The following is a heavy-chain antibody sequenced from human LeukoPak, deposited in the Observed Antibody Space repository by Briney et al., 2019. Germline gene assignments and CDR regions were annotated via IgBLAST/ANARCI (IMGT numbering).Heavy chain of an antibody. CDR3: ARDFLIGAPDYFDY. Sequence: GGALRLSCVASGFTFSSYPMHWVRQAPGKGLEWVAVIGYDGVHKYYADSVRGRFTISRDDSKNTLYLQMDNLRGEDTAVYYCARDFLIGAPDYFDYWGKGTLVSVSS. CDR1: GFTFSSYP. V-gene: IGHV3-30-3*01. J-gene: IGHJ4*02. CDR2: IGYDGVHK. D-gene: IGHD3-22*01.